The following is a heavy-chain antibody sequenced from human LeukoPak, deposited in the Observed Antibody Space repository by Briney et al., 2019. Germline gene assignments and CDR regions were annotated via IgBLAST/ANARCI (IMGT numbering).Heavy chain of an antibody. Sequence: ASVKVSCKASGYTFTSYYMHWVRQAPGQGLEWMGWMNPNSGNTGYAQKFQGRVTMTRNTSISTAYMELSSLRSEDTAVYYCAHSPNGVLRYGFDYWGQGTLVTVSS. D-gene: IGHD3-9*01. CDR1: GYTFTSYY. CDR3: AHSPNGVLRYGFDY. V-gene: IGHV1-8*02. J-gene: IGHJ4*02. CDR2: MNPNSGNT.